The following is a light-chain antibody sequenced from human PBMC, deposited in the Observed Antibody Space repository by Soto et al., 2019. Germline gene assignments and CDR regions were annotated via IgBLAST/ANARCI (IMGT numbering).Light chain of an antibody. CDR2: DNN. V-gene: IGLV1-51*01. Sequence: QSVLTQPPSVSGAPGQTVTISCTGSSSNIGAGFDVHWYQQLPGTAPKLLIYDNNKRPSGIPDRFSGSKSGTSATLGITGLQTGDEADYYCGTWDSSLSVVVFGGGTKLTVL. J-gene: IGLJ2*01. CDR3: GTWDSSLSVVV. CDR1: SSNIGAGFD.